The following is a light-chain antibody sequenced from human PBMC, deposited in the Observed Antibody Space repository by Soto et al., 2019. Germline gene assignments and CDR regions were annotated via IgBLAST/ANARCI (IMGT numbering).Light chain of an antibody. CDR3: SSFRSGTTL. CDR1: SSDVGGYSY. CDR2: DVS. J-gene: IGLJ1*01. V-gene: IGLV2-11*01. Sequence: QSVLTQPRSVSGSPGHSVTISCTGTSSDVGGYSYVSWYQQHPGKAPKLMISDVSKRPSGVPDRFSGSKFGNTASLTISGLQAEDEADYYCSSFRSGTTLFGTGTKVTVL.